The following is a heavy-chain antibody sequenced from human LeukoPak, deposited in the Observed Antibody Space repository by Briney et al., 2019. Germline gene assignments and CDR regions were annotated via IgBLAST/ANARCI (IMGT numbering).Heavy chain of an antibody. CDR2: ISSSGSTI. CDR3: ARDHDIVVVPAAIRNYYYGMDV. D-gene: IGHD2-2*02. V-gene: IGHV3-11*01. Sequence: GGSLRLSCAASGFTFSDYYMSWIRQAPGKGLEWVSYISSSGSTIYYADSVKGRFTISRDNAKNPLYLQMNSLRAEDTAVYYCARDHDIVVVPAAIRNYYYGMDVWGQGTTVTVSS. CDR1: GFTFSDYY. J-gene: IGHJ6*02.